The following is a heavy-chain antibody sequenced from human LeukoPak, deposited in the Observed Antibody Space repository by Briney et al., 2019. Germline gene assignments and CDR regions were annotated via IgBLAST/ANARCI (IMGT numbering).Heavy chain of an antibody. V-gene: IGHV1-18*01. Sequence: ASVKVSCKASGYTFTSYAMNWVRQAPGQGLEWMGWISAYNGNRNYAQKLQSRVTMTTDTSTCTAYMELRSLRSDDTAVYYCVRLRVTTYWFDPWGQGTLVTVSS. J-gene: IGHJ5*02. CDR1: GYTFTSYA. D-gene: IGHD4-17*01. CDR2: ISAYNGNR. CDR3: VRLRVTTYWFDP.